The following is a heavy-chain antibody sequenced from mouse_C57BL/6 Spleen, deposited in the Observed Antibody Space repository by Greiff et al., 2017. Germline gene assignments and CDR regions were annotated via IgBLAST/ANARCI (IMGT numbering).Heavy chain of an antibody. CDR1: GYTFTDYN. J-gene: IGHJ1*03. Sequence: EVKLQQSGPELVKPGASVKIPCKASGYTFTDYNMDWVKQSHGKSLEWIGDINPNNGGTIYNQKFKGKATLTVDKSSSTAYMELRSLTSEDTAVYYCARGLYYGSSYLYWYFDVWGTGTTVTVSS. CDR2: INPNNGGT. D-gene: IGHD1-1*01. V-gene: IGHV1-18*01. CDR3: ARGLYYGSSYLYWYFDV.